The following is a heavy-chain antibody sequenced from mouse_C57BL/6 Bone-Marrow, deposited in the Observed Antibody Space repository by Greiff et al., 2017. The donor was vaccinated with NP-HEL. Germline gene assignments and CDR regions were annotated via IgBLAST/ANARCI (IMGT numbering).Heavy chain of an antibody. CDR3: ARGGFITTVVATFFYYAMDY. CDR2: IYPRSGNT. CDR1: GYTFTSYG. V-gene: IGHV1-81*01. J-gene: IGHJ4*01. Sequence: VKLVESGAELARPGASVKLSCKASGYTFTSYGISWVKQRTGQGLEWIGEIYPRSGNTYYNEKFKGKATLTAATSSRPAFLDLRSLTSEDTSVYFCARGGFITTVVATFFYYAMDYWGQGTSVTVSS. D-gene: IGHD1-1*01.